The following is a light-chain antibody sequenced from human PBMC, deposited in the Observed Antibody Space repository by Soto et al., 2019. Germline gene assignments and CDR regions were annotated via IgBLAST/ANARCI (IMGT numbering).Light chain of an antibody. CDR1: SSNIGAGYD. J-gene: IGLJ2*01. V-gene: IGLV1-40*01. CDR2: GNS. Sequence: QTVVTQPPSVSGAPGQRVTLSCTGSSSNIGAGYDVHWYQQLPGTAPKLLIYGNSNRPSGVPDRVSGSKSGTSASLAITGLQAEDEADYYCQSYDSSLSGVVFGGGTKLTVL. CDR3: QSYDSSLSGVV.